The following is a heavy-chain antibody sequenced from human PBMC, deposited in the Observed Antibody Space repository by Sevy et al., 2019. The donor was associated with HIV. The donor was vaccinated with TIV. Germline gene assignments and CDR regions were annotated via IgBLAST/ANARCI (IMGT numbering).Heavy chain of an antibody. Sequence: GGSLRLSCAASGFTFATYWMTWVRQAPGKGLEWVAYIKQDGTDKYYVDSVRGRFAISRDNAKNSLYLHMSGLRAEDTAVYYCARARADWCSFHYSSWGRGTLVTVSS. J-gene: IGHJ4*02. D-gene: IGHD2-15*01. CDR1: GFTFATYW. V-gene: IGHV3-7*01. CDR3: ARARADWCSFHYSS. CDR2: IKQDGTDK.